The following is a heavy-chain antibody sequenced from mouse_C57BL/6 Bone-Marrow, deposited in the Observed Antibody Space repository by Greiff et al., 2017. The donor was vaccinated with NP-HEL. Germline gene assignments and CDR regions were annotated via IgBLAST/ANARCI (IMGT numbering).Heavy chain of an antibody. CDR1: GFTFSSYA. D-gene: IGHD1-1*01. V-gene: IGHV5-4*01. CDR2: ISDGGSYT. CDR3: AREGYYYGSRDYYAMDY. J-gene: IGHJ4*01. Sequence: EVKLVESGGGLVKPGGSLKLSCAASGFTFSSYAMSWVRQTPEKRLEWVATISDGGSYTYYPDNVKGRFTISRDNAKNNLYLQMSHLKSEDTAMYYGAREGYYYGSRDYYAMDYWGQGTSVTVSS.